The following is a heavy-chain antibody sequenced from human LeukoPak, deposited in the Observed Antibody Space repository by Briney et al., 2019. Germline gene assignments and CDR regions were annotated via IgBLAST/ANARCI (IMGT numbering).Heavy chain of an antibody. CDR3: ARDGVAGTRFDY. CDR2: ISYDGSNK. D-gene: IGHD6-19*01. V-gene: IGHV3-30*03. Sequence: PGRSLRLSCAASEFTFSSYGMHWVRQAPGKGLEWVAVISYDGSNKYYADSVKGRFTISRDNSKNTLYLQMNSLRAEDTAVYYCARDGVAGTRFDYWGQGTLVTVSS. J-gene: IGHJ4*02. CDR1: EFTFSSYG.